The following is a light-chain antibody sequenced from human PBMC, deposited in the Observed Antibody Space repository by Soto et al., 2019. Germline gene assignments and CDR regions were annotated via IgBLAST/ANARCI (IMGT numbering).Light chain of an antibody. Sequence: EFVLTQSPGTLSLSPGERATLSCRASQTVRNNYLAWYQQKPGQAPRILIFAASSRATGIPDKFSGSGSVTDFALTISRLEPDDFAVYYCQHYGSPSWTFGQGTKVDIK. CDR3: QHYGSPSWT. CDR1: QTVRNNY. CDR2: AAS. V-gene: IGKV3-20*01. J-gene: IGKJ1*01.